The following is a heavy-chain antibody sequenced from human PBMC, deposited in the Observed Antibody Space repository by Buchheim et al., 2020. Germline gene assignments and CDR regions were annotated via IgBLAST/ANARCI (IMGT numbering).Heavy chain of an antibody. Sequence: EVQLVESGGGLVQPGGSLRLSCAASGFTVSSNYMNWVRHAPGKGPEWVSVIYSGGSTYYADSVKGRFTISRDNSKNTLYLQMNSLRVEDTAVYYCARAPRYNWNYEYWGQGTL. CDR3: ARAPRYNWNYEY. J-gene: IGHJ4*02. CDR1: GFTVSSNY. CDR2: IYSGGST. V-gene: IGHV3-66*02. D-gene: IGHD1-7*01.